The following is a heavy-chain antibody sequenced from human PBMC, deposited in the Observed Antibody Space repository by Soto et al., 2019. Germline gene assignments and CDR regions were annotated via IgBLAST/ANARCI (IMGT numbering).Heavy chain of an antibody. CDR1: GGSMTTGSYF. V-gene: IGHV4-61*01. J-gene: IGHJ4*02. CDR3: ARARNRYFDY. Sequence: ETLSLTCNVSGGSMTTGSYFWSWIRQPPGKGLEWIGYVFRSGSINYSPSFKSRVTISIDTSKNQFSLMLKSVTAADTAVYFCARARNRYFDYWGQGALVTVSS. CDR2: VFRSGSI. D-gene: IGHD1-1*01.